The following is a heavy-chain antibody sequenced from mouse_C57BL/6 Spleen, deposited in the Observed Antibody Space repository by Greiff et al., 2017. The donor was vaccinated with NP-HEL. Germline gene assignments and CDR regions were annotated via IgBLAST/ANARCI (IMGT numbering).Heavy chain of an antibody. Sequence: QVHVKQPGAELVKPGASVKMSCKASGYTFTSYWITWVKQRPGQGLEWIGDIYPGSGSTNYNEKFKSKATLTVDTSSSTAYMQLSSLTSEDSAVYYCARWGYDPYAMDYWGQGTSVTVSS. J-gene: IGHJ4*01. CDR3: ARWGYDPYAMDY. D-gene: IGHD2-3*01. CDR2: IYPGSGST. V-gene: IGHV1-55*01. CDR1: GYTFTSYW.